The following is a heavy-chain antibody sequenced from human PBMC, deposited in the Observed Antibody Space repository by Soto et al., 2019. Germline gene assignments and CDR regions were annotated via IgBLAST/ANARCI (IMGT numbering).Heavy chain of an antibody. Sequence: KQSQTLSLTCTVSGGSISSSSYYWGWIRQPPGKGLEWIGSIYYSGSTYYNPSLKSRVTISVDTSKNQFSLKLSSVTAADTAVYYCASLLFGVVGNFDYWGQGTLVTVSS. V-gene: IGHV4-39*01. CDR2: IYYSGST. D-gene: IGHD3-16*01. J-gene: IGHJ4*02. CDR3: ASLLFGVVGNFDY. CDR1: GGSISSSSYY.